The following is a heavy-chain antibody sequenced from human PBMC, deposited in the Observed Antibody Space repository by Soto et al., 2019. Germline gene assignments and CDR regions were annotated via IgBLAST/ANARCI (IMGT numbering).Heavy chain of an antibody. V-gene: IGHV1-69*01. CDR1: GGTFSTYA. J-gene: IGHJ4*02. CDR2: IIPVFGTA. CDR3: ARDRKTYSGSSRDFNS. D-gene: IGHD1-26*01. Sequence: QVQLVQSGAEVKKPGSSVKVSCKTSGGTFSTYAISWVRQAPGQGLEWMGGIIPVFGTANYAQNFQGRVTITADGSTSTAYMELSSLTYADAAVYYCARDRKTYSGSSRDFNSWGQGTLVTVSS.